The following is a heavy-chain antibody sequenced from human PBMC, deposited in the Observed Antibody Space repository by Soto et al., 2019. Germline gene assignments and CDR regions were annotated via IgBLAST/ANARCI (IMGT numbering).Heavy chain of an antibody. J-gene: IGHJ6*02. Sequence: SETLSITCTVSGGSISSYYWSWIRQPPGKGLEWIGYIYYSGSTNCNPSLKSRVTISVDTSKNQFSLKLSSVTAADTAVYYCARADYYYYGMDVWGQGTTVTVSS. V-gene: IGHV4-59*01. CDR3: ARADYYYYGMDV. CDR1: GGSISSYY. CDR2: IYYSGST.